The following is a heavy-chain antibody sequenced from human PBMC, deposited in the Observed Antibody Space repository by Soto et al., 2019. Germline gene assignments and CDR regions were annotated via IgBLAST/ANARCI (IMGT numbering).Heavy chain of an antibody. V-gene: IGHV3-21*06. CDR2: ISSSTSYV. D-gene: IGHD2-2*01. J-gene: IGHJ5*01. CDR3: ARDPSEGRVGNWFES. CDR1: GFTFSRYG. Sequence: GGSLRLSCAASGFTFSRYGMNWLRQAPGKGLEWVASISSSTSYVYYADSVKGRFSTSRDNAKNILYLEIYALRTEDTAVYYCARDPSEGRVGNWFESWGQGTLVTVSS.